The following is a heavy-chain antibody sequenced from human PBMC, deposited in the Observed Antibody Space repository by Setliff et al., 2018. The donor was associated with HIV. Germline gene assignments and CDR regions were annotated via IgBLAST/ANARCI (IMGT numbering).Heavy chain of an antibody. CDR2: IKEDGSEK. J-gene: IGHJ1*01. CDR3: AREPSIAVAGYFQH. Sequence: GGSLRLSCAASGFSISDFWMSWVRQAPGKGLEWVANIKEDGSEKYYVDSVKGRFTISRDNTKNSLYLQLNSLRAEDTAVYYCAREPSIAVAGYFQHWGQGTLVTVSS. CDR1: GFSISDFW. D-gene: IGHD6-19*01. V-gene: IGHV3-7*01.